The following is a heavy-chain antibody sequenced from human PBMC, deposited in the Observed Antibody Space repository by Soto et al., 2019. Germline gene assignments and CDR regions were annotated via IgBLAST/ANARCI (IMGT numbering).Heavy chain of an antibody. CDR3: AREGSAGYGDNWFDP. V-gene: IGHV4-59*06. Sequence: PSETLSLTCTVSGGSTSSYYWSWIRQHPGKGLEWIGYIYYSGSTYYNPSLKSRVTISVDTSKNQFSLKLSSVTAADTAVYYCAREGSAGYGDNWFDPWGQGTLVTVSS. J-gene: IGHJ5*02. D-gene: IGHD3-10*01. CDR2: IYYSGST. CDR1: GGSTSSYY.